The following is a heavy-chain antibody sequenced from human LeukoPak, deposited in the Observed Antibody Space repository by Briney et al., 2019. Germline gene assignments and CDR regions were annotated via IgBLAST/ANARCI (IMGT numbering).Heavy chain of an antibody. Sequence: GASVKVSCKASGYTFTSYYVHWGRQAPGQGLEWVGIINPSGGSTSYTQKFQGRGTMTRDTSTSTVYMELRSLRSEDTAVYYCARDHNFWSGYLAASSAFDIWGQGTMVTVSS. CDR3: ARDHNFWSGYLAASSAFDI. J-gene: IGHJ3*02. CDR1: GYTFTSYY. V-gene: IGHV1-46*01. D-gene: IGHD3-3*01. CDR2: INPSGGST.